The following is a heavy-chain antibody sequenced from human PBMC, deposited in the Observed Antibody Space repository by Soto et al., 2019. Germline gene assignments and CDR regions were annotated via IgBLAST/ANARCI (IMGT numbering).Heavy chain of an antibody. J-gene: IGHJ5*02. CDR1: GFSISRSA. Sequence: QVQLVESGGGVVQPGRSLRLSCAASGFSISRSAMHWVRQAPGKGLEWVAVIAYDGSNRWYADSAKGRFTISRDNSKNPVYLQMSSLRGEATAVYYCARDLQAGTDNGNWFAPWCQGTRVIVSS. CDR3: ARDLQAGTDNGNWFAP. D-gene: IGHD1-1*01. V-gene: IGHV3-30*04. CDR2: IAYDGSNR.